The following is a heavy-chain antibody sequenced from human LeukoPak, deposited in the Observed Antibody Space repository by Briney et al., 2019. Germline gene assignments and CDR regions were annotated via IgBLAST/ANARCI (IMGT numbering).Heavy chain of an antibody. CDR2: IIPIFGTA. CDR1: GGTFSSYA. CDR3: ARAWDYYDSSGYYYAFDI. J-gene: IGHJ3*02. D-gene: IGHD3-22*01. Sequence: GASVKVSCKASGGTFSSYAISWVRQAPGQGLEWMGGIIPIFGTANYAQKFQGRVTITADESTSTAYMELSSLRSEDTAVYYCARAWDYYDSSGYYYAFDIWGQGTMVTVSS. V-gene: IGHV1-69*13.